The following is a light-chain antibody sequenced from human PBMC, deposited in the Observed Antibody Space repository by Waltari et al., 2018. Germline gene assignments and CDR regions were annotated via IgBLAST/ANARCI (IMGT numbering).Light chain of an antibody. J-gene: IGKJ1*01. CDR3: QQYDHLPWT. Sequence: DIQMTQSPSSLSASVGDTVTIACRASQANNSWVAWYQQKPGKAPQPLIFAASPLRGTVPSRFSGSGSGTDYTLTISGLQPEDFATYHCQQYDHLPWTFGPGTRVDIK. V-gene: IGKV1D-16*01. CDR2: AAS. CDR1: QANNSW.